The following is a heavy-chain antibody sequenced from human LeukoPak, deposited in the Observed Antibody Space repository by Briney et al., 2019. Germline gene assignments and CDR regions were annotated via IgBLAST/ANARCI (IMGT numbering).Heavy chain of an antibody. D-gene: IGHD3-9*01. CDR3: ASGSDWHPLRY. J-gene: IGHJ4*02. CDR1: GFTFSSYA. CDR2: ISSSGSTI. V-gene: IGHV3-48*04. Sequence: GGPLRLSCAASGFTFSSYAMSWVRQAPGKGLEWVSYISSSGSTIYYADSVKGRFTISRDNAKNSLYLQMNSLRAEDTAVYYCASGSDWHPLRYWGQGTLVTVSS.